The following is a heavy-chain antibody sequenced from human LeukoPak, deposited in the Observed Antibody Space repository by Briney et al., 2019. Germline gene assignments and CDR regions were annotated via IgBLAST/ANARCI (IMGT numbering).Heavy chain of an antibody. CDR2: IWYDGSNK. D-gene: IGHD3-22*01. J-gene: IGHJ4*02. CDR1: GFTFSSNG. Sequence: QPGRSLRLSCAASGFTFSSNGMHWVRQAPGKGLEWVAVIWYDGSNKYYADSVKGRFTISRDNSKNTLYLQMNSLRAEDTAVYYCARGYYYDSSGYYSLLFDYWGQGALVTVSS. V-gene: IGHV3-33*01. CDR3: ARGYYYDSSGYYSLLFDY.